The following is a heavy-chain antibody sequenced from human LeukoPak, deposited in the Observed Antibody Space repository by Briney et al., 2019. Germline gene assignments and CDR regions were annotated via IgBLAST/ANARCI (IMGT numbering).Heavy chain of an antibody. CDR1: GFTFSSYW. J-gene: IGHJ4*02. CDR2: IKQDGSEK. D-gene: IGHD3-10*01. Sequence: GGSLRLSCAASGFTFSSYWMSWVRQAPGKGLEWVANIKQDGSEKYYVDSVKGRFTISRDNAKNSLYLQMNSLRAEDTAVYYCAKDLYYYGSGSCFDYWGQGTLVTVSS. V-gene: IGHV3-7*01. CDR3: AKDLYYYGSGSCFDY.